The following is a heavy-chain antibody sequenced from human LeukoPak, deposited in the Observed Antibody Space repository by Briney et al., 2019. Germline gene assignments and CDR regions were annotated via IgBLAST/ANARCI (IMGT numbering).Heavy chain of an antibody. D-gene: IGHD3-10*01. Sequence: SETLSLTCAVYDGSFSGYYCSWIRQPPGKGLEWIGEINHSGSANYNPSLTSRVTILLDTYKNQFSLNLSAVTAADTAVYYCARRPRGVIIKTWFDSWGQGTLVTVSS. CDR1: DGSFSGYY. V-gene: IGHV4-34*01. CDR2: INHSGSA. J-gene: IGHJ5*01. CDR3: ARRPRGVIIKTWFDS.